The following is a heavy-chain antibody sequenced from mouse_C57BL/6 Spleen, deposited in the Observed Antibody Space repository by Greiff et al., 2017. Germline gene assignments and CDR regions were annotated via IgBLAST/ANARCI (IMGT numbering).Heavy chain of an antibody. J-gene: IGHJ3*01. V-gene: IGHV1-61*01. Sequence: QVQLQQPGAELVRPGSSVKLSCKASGYTFTSYWMDWVKQRPGQGLEWIGNIYPSDSETHYNQKFKDKATLTVDKSSSTAYMQLSSLTSEDSAVYYCARRGSYYSNYGGAYWGRGTLVTVSA. CDR1: GYTFTSYW. CDR3: ARRGSYYSNYGGAY. CDR2: IYPSDSET. D-gene: IGHD2-5*01.